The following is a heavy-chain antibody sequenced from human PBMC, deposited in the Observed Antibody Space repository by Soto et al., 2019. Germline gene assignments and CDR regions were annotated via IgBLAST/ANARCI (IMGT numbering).Heavy chain of an antibody. V-gene: IGHV3-66*04. J-gene: IGHJ4*02. CDR3: AGHGYIYGGGYCDY. CDR2: IYSGGST. CDR1: GVTVSSNY. Sequence: EVQLVESGGGLVQPGGSLRLSCAASGVTVSSNYMSWVRQAPGKGLEWVSVIYSGGSTYYADSVKGRFTISRVNSKNTLYLQRTSLRAEGTDGYYCAGHGYIYGGGYCDYWSQGTLVTVSS. D-gene: IGHD5-18*01.